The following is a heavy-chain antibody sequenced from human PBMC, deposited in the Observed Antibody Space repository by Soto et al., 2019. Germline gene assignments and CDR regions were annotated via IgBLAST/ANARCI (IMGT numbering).Heavy chain of an antibody. CDR2: INHSGTT. Sequence: KPSETLSLTCAVSGGSFSGFYWTWIRQPPGEGLEWIGEINHSGTTNFNPSLRSRLTISLDSSKKHFSLKLTSMTAAGAAVYYCARADRTLVTSYGLDVWGQGTTVTVSS. CDR3: ARADRTLVTSYGLDV. D-gene: IGHD2-21*02. J-gene: IGHJ6*02. CDR1: GGSFSGFY. V-gene: IGHV4-34*01.